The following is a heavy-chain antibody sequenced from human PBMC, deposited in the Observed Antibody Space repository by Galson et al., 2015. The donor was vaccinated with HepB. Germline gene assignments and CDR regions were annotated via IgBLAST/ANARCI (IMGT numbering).Heavy chain of an antibody. D-gene: IGHD3-10*01. Sequence: SLRLSCAASGFTVSSNYMSWVRQTPGTGLEWVSMIYAGGTTKYADSVMGRFTISRDISKNTLHLQMNSLRAEDTAMYYCARSRGAFDHWGQGALVTVSS. CDR3: ARSRGAFDH. J-gene: IGHJ4*02. CDR2: IYAGGTT. V-gene: IGHV3-66*01. CDR1: GFTVSSNY.